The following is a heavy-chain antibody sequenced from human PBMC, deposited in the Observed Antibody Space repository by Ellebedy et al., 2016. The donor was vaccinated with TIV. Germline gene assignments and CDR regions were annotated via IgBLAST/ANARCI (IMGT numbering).Heavy chain of an antibody. CDR3: ARAIISYDSSGYYPNYYYYGMDV. Sequence: GESLKISCAASGFTFSSYSMNWVRQAPGKGLEWVSSISSSSSYIYYADSVKGRLTISRDNAKNSLYLQMNSLRAEDTAVYYCARAIISYDSSGYYPNYYYYGMDVWGQGTTVTVSS. CDR1: GFTFSSYS. CDR2: ISSSSSYI. D-gene: IGHD3-22*01. V-gene: IGHV3-21*01. J-gene: IGHJ6*02.